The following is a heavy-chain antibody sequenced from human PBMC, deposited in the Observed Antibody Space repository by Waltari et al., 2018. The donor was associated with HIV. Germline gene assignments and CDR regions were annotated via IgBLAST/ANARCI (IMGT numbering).Heavy chain of an antibody. Sequence: EVQLVESGGGLVQPGRSLRLSCAASGFTFDDYAMHWVGPAPGKGLEWVSGISWNSGSTGYADSVKGRFTISRDNAKNSLYLQMNSLRAEDTALYYCAKDSSAISRYGDQLFDYWGQGTLVTVSS. D-gene: IGHD4-17*01. J-gene: IGHJ4*02. CDR3: AKDSSAISRYGDQLFDY. CDR1: GFTFDDYA. V-gene: IGHV3-9*01. CDR2: ISWNSGST.